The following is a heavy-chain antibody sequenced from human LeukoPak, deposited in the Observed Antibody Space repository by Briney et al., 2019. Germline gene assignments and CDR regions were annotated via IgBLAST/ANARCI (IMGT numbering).Heavy chain of an antibody. CDR3: AKDKIAVAGIRSAFDI. J-gene: IGHJ3*02. D-gene: IGHD6-19*01. V-gene: IGHV3-9*03. Sequence: GRSLRLSCAASGFTFDDYAMHWVRQAPGKGLEWVSGISWNSGSMGYADSVKGRFTISRDNAKNSLYLQMNSLRAEDMALYYCAKDKIAVAGIRSAFDIWGQGTMVTVSS. CDR1: GFTFDDYA. CDR2: ISWNSGSM.